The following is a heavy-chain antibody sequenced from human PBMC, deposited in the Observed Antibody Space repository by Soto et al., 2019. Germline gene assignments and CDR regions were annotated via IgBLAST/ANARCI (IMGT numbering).Heavy chain of an antibody. V-gene: IGHV1-24*01. J-gene: IGHJ6*02. Sequence: GASVEVSCKVSGYTLTELSIHWVRQAPGKGLEWMGGFGPEDGETIYAQKFQGRVTMTEDTSTDTAYMELSSLRSEDTAVYYCARVALGYDYADVWGQGTTVTVYS. D-gene: IGHD4-17*01. CDR2: FGPEDGET. CDR1: GYTLTELS. CDR3: ARVALGYDYADV.